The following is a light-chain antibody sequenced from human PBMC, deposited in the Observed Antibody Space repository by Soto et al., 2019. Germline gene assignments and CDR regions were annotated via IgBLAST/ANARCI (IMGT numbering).Light chain of an antibody. V-gene: IGKV1-9*01. CDR2: AAS. CDR1: QGISSY. J-gene: IGKJ2*01. Sequence: DSQLTQSPSFLSASVGDRVTITCRASQGISSYLACYQQKPGKAPKLLIYAASTLQSGVPSRFSGSGTGTEFTLTISSLQPEDFATYYCQQLNSYLYTFGQGTKLEIK. CDR3: QQLNSYLYT.